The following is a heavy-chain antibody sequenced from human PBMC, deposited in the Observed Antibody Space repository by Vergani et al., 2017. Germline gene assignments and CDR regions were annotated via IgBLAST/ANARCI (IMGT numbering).Heavy chain of an antibody. V-gene: IGHV5-10-1*03. D-gene: IGHD3-10*01. CDR2: IDPSDSYT. CDR1: GYSFTRYW. J-gene: IGHJ6*03. CDR3: ARAGGDSDFDYYYYMDV. Sequence: EVQLVQSGAEVKKPGESLRISCKGSGYSFTRYWISWVRQMPGKGLEWMGRIDPSDSYTNYSPSFQGHVTISADKSISTAHLKWSSRKASDTAMYYCARAGGDSDFDYYYYMDVWGKGTTVTVSS.